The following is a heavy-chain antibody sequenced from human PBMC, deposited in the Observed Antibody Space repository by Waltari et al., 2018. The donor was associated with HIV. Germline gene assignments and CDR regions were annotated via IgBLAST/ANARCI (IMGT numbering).Heavy chain of an antibody. CDR1: GFTFSSYA. D-gene: IGHD1-26*01. V-gene: IGHV3-23*01. CDR3: ANHASVGAYGGFDP. J-gene: IGHJ5*02. Sequence: EVQLLESGGGLVQPGGSLRLSCAASGFTFSSYAMSWVRQAPGKGFEWFAAFSGSGGSTYYPDSVKGRFTISRDNSKNTLYLQMTSLRAEDTAVYYCANHASVGAYGGFDPWGQGTLVTVSS. CDR2: FSGSGGST.